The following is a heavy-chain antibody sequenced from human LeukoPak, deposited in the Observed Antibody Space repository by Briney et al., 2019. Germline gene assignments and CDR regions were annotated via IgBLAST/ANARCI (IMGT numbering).Heavy chain of an antibody. CDR3: ARRPLAPASREMAY. J-gene: IGHJ4*02. CDR2: LYYSGST. D-gene: IGHD6-13*01. CDR1: GGSIGSSSYY. Sequence: KPSETLSLTCAVSGGSIGSSSYYWVWIRQPPGKGLEWIGSLYYSGSTYYNPSLKSRLTISVDTSKSQFSLKLTSVTAADTAVYYCARRPLAPASREMAYWGRGTLVTVSS. V-gene: IGHV4-39*01.